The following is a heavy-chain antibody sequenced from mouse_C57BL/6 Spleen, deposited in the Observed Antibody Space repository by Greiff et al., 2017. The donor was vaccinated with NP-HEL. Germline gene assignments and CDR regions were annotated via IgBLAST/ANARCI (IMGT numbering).Heavy chain of an antibody. CDR3: TRDGPSMDY. Sequence: EVKLMESGEGLVKPGGSLKLSCAASGFTFSSYAMSWVRQTPEKRLEWVAYISSGGDYIYYADTVKGRFTISRDNARNTLYLQMSSLNSEDTAMYYCTRDGPSMDYWGQGTSVTVSS. D-gene: IGHD2-3*01. J-gene: IGHJ4*01. CDR1: GFTFSSYA. CDR2: ISSGGDYI. V-gene: IGHV5-9-1*02.